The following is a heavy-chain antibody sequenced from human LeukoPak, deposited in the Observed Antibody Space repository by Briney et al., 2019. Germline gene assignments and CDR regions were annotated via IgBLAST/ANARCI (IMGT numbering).Heavy chain of an antibody. J-gene: IGHJ4*02. CDR3: TRAYWIGFHFDS. Sequence: PSETLSLTCSVSGGSISSGDYFWTWIRQPPGKGLEYIGYIYYSGTTYYNPSLKSRITMSVDMSANQFSLRLASVSAADTAVYYCTRAYWIGFHFDSWGQGILVSVSS. D-gene: IGHD3-3*01. CDR2: IYYSGTT. CDR1: GGSISSGDYF. V-gene: IGHV4-30-4*01.